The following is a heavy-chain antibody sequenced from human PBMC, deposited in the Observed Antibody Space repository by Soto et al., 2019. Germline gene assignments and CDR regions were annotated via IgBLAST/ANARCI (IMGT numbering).Heavy chain of an antibody. CDR2: INPNSGGT. CDR1: GYTFTGYY. V-gene: IGHV1-2*04. D-gene: IGHD1-26*01. J-gene: IGHJ4*02. CDR3: ARDRQWELPEPFDS. Sequence: GASVKVSCKASGYTFTGYYMHWVRQAPGQGLEWMGWINPNSGGTNYAQKFQGWVTMTRDTSISTAYMELSRLRSEDTAVYYCARDRQWELPEPFDSWGQGPLVTVSS.